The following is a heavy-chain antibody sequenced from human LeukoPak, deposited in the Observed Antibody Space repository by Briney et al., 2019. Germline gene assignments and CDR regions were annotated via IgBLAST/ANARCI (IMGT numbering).Heavy chain of an antibody. CDR3: ARWGHFDTSGYFVVDY. CDR1: DVSISSYY. Sequence: SETLSLTCTISDVSISSYYWNWIRQSPGKGLEWIGHIHYSGSTHYNPSLQSRVSISIDTSKNHFSLKLRSVTAVDTAVHYCARWGHFDTSGYFVVDYWGQGTLVTVSS. CDR2: IHYSGST. D-gene: IGHD3-22*01. J-gene: IGHJ4*02. V-gene: IGHV4-59*01.